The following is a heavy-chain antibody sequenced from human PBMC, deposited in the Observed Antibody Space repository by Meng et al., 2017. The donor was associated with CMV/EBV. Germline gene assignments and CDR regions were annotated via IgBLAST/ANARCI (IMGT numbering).Heavy chain of an antibody. V-gene: IGHV1-46*01. CDR1: GYTFTSYY. CDR3: ARAEGDYYDSSGYCADY. J-gene: IGHJ4*02. CDR2: INPSGGST. D-gene: IGHD3-22*01. Sequence: ASVKVSCKASGYTFTSYYMHWVRQAPGQGLEWMGIINPSGGSTSYAQKFQGRVTMTRDTSTSTVYMELSSLRSEDTAVYYCARAEGDYYDSSGYCADYWGQGTLVTVYS.